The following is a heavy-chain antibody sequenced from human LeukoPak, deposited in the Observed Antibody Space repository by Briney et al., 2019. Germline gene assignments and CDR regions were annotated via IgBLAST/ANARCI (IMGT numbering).Heavy chain of an antibody. CDR2: INPNSGGT. CDR3: ARANFLYCSSTSCLFDY. D-gene: IGHD2-2*01. CDR1: GYTFTDYY. J-gene: IGHJ4*02. Sequence: ASVKVSCKASGYTFTDYYMHWVRLAPGQGLEWMGWINPNSGGTNYVQKFQGWVTMTRDTSINTAYMELSRLTSDDTAEYYCARANFLYCSSTSCLFDYWGQGTLVTVSS. V-gene: IGHV1-2*04.